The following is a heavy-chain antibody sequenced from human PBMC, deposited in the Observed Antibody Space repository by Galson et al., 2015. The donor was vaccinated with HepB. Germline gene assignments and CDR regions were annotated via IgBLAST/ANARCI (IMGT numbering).Heavy chain of an antibody. J-gene: IGHJ4*02. V-gene: IGHV3-33*01. D-gene: IGHD2-15*01. Sequence: SLRLSCAASGFTFSNYGMHWVRQAPGKGLEWVAIIYDDGGLRYYAESVRGRFTISRDNSKNTLYLQMNSLRAEDTAFYYCATCSGRDSYSTFDYWGQGTLVTVSS. CDR1: GFTFSNYG. CDR3: ATCSGRDSYSTFDY. CDR2: IYDDGGLR.